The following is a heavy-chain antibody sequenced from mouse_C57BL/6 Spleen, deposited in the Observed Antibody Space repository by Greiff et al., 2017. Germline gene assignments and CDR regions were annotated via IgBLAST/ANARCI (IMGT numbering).Heavy chain of an antibody. Sequence: VQLQQSGAELVKPGASVKLSCTASGFNIKDYYMHWVKQRTEQGLEWIGRIDPEDGETKYAPNFQGKATITADTSSNTAYLQLSSLTSEDTAVYYCAVYGYDEGFAYWGQGTLVTVSA. D-gene: IGHD2-2*01. J-gene: IGHJ3*01. V-gene: IGHV14-2*01. CDR1: GFNIKDYY. CDR2: IDPEDGET. CDR3: AVYGYDEGFAY.